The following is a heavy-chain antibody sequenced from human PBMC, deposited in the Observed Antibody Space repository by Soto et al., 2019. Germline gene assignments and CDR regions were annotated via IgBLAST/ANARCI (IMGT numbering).Heavy chain of an antibody. CDR2: IYYSGST. V-gene: IGHV4-61*01. D-gene: IGHD3-3*01. CDR1: GGSISSGSYY. Sequence: PSETLSLTCTVSGGSISSGSYYWSWIRQPPGKGLEWIGYIYYSGSTNYNPSLKSRVTISVDTSKNQFSLKLSSVTAADTAVYYCATLKTFWSGYKGWFDPWGQGTLVTVSS. J-gene: IGHJ5*02. CDR3: ATLKTFWSGYKGWFDP.